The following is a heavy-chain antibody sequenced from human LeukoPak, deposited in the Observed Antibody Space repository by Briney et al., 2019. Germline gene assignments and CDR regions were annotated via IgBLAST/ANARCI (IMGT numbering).Heavy chain of an antibody. CDR1: GYSFTSHA. CDR3: ARVLVRGVIIPGY. J-gene: IGHJ4*02. Sequence: ASVKVSCKASGYSFTSHALNWLRQAPGQGPEWMGWINTNTGNPTYAQGFTGRFVFSLDTSVSTAYLQISSLKAEDTAVYYCARVLVRGVIIPGYWGQGTLVTVSS. V-gene: IGHV7-4-1*02. CDR2: INTNTGNP. D-gene: IGHD3-10*01.